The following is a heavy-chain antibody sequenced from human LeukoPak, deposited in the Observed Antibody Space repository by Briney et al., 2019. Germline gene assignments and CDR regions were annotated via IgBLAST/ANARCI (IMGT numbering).Heavy chain of an antibody. Sequence: GGSLRLSCAASGFTVGSNYMSWVRQAPGKGLEWVSVIYSGGSIYYADSVKGRFTISRDNSKNTLYLQMNSLRAEDTAVYYCARRATGDYWGQGTLVTVSS. CDR1: GFTVGSNY. D-gene: IGHD1-26*01. CDR3: ARRATGDY. V-gene: IGHV3-66*04. CDR2: IYSGGSI. J-gene: IGHJ4*02.